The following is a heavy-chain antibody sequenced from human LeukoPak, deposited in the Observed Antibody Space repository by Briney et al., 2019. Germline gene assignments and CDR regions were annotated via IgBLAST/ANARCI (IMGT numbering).Heavy chain of an antibody. J-gene: IGHJ5*02. D-gene: IGHD4-17*01. CDR1: GGYISSSF. V-gene: IGHV4-59*13. CDR2: TYDGGRG. Sequence: PSETLSLTCTVSGGYISSSFWTWIRQAPGKGLELIGFTYDGGRGNYKPSLRSRVDISLDTSSNRYSLRLTSVTAADTGVYYCARLWRPHDYDNWFDHRGQGILVTVSS. CDR3: ARLWRPHDYDNWFDH.